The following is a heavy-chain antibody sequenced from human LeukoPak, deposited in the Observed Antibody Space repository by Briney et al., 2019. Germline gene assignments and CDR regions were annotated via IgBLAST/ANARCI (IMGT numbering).Heavy chain of an antibody. D-gene: IGHD3-9*01. J-gene: IGHJ4*02. CDR2: ITSDGGGT. V-gene: IGHV3-64D*06. CDR1: GFTFSSYA. CDR3: VRRNILTFFDY. Sequence: HPGGSLRLSCSASGFTFSSYAMHWVRRAPGKGLEYVSAITSDGGGTYSADSVKGRFTISRDNSKNTLYLQMSSLRAEDTAVYYCVRRNILTFFDYWGQGTLVTVSS.